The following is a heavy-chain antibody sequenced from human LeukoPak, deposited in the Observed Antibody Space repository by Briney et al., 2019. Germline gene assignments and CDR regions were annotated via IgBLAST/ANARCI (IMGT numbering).Heavy chain of an antibody. Sequence: PSETLSLTCAVSGGSISSGGYSWSWIRQPPGKGLEWIGSIYHSGSTYYNTSLKSRVTISVDTSKNQFSLKLNSVTAADTAVYYCATGWSGYYWTTWGQGTLVAVSS. CDR3: ATGWSGYYWTT. D-gene: IGHD3-3*01. CDR1: GGSISSGGYS. CDR2: IYHSGST. V-gene: IGHV4-39*07. J-gene: IGHJ5*02.